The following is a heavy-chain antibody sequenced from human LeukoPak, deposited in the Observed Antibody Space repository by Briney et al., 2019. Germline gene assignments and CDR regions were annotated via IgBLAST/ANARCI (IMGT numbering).Heavy chain of an antibody. CDR3: ARDRLLDSSRVFDY. CDR2: ISAYTGDT. D-gene: IGHD6-13*01. V-gene: IGHV1-18*01. CDR1: GYTFTSYD. J-gene: IGHJ4*02. Sequence: ASVKVSCKASGYTFTSYDINWVRQAPGQGLEWLGWISAYTGDTNSAQKLQGRVTMTTDTSTSTAYMDLRSLTSDDTAVYYCARDRLLDSSRVFDYWGQGTLVTVSS.